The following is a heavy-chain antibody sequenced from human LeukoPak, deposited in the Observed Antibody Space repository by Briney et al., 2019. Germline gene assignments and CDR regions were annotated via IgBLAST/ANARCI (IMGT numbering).Heavy chain of an antibody. J-gene: IGHJ5*01. V-gene: IGHV1-2*02. D-gene: IGHD6-19*01. Sequence: EASVKVSCKASGYTFTGYYMHWVRQAPGQGLEWMGWINPNSGGTNYAQKFQGRVTMTRDTSISTAYMELSRLRSDDTAVYYCARDLGSSGWFEYWGQGTLVTVSS. CDR3: ARDLGSSGWFEY. CDR2: INPNSGGT. CDR1: GYTFTGYY.